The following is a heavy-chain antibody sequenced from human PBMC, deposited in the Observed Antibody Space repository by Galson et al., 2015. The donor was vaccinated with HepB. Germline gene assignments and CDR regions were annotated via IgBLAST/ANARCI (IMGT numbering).Heavy chain of an antibody. V-gene: IGHV1-69*10. CDR2: IIPILGIA. CDR3: ARELGTYYDFPD. Sequence: SVKVSCKASGGTFSSYAISWVRQAPGQGLEWMGGIIPILGIANYAQKFQGRVTITADKSTSTAYMELSSLRSEDTAVYYCARELGTYYDFPDWGQGTLVTVSS. J-gene: IGHJ4*02. D-gene: IGHD3-3*01. CDR1: GGTFSSYA.